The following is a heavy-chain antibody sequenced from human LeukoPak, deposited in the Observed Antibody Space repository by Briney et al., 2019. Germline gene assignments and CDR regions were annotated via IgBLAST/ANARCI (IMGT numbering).Heavy chain of an antibody. CDR1: GGTFSSYA. CDR2: IIPILGIA. V-gene: IGHV1-69*04. D-gene: IGHD6-13*01. J-gene: IGHJ4*02. CDR3: ARGPRAAADDY. Sequence: ASVKVSCKASGGTFSSYAISWVRQAPGQGLEWMGRIIPILGIANYAQKFQGRVTITRDTSASTAYMELTSLTSADTAVYYCARGPRAAADDYWGQETLVTVSS.